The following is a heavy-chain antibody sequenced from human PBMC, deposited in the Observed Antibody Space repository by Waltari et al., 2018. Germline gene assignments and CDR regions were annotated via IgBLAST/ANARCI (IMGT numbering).Heavy chain of an antibody. CDR2: INPSDDTK. CDR3: ARAASTYCSTTSCPGDY. J-gene: IGHJ4*02. D-gene: IGHD2-2*01. CDR1: GYTFTRHY. Sequence: QMQLVQSGAEVKEPGASVKVSCKASGYTFTRHYMHWVRQAPGQGLEWMGIINPSDDTKAYTQKFQGRVTMTRDTSTNTFYMELSSLRSEDTAVYYCARAASTYCSTTSCPGDYWGQGTLVTVSS. V-gene: IGHV1-46*01.